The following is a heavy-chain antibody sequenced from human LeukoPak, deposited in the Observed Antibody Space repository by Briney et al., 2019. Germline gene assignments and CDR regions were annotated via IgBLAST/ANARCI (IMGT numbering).Heavy chain of an antibody. J-gene: IGHJ4*02. CDR3: AKGRVIYSTQSATDY. CDR1: GFTFDQYP. V-gene: IGHV3-43*01. Sequence: PGGSLRLSCAASGFTFDQYPMHWFRQVQGKGLEWASVISWDGVSTYYAHSVKGRCTISRDSSKNSLYLQMNSLRTEDTALYYCAKGRVIYSTQSATDYWGQGTLVTVSS. CDR2: ISWDGVST. D-gene: IGHD6-13*01.